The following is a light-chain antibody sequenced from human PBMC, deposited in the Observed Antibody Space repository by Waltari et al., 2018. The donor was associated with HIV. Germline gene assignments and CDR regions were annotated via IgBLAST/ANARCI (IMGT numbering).Light chain of an antibody. J-gene: IGLJ2*01. V-gene: IGLV2-14*01. CDR1: RSAVGGYNY. CDR2: EVS. Sequence: QSALTQPASVSGSPGQSIPISCTGTRSAVGGYNYVSWYQQHPGKAPKLMIYEVSNRPSGVSNRFSGSKSGNTASLTISGLQAEDEADYYCSSYTSSSTLVFGGGTKLTVL. CDR3: SSYTSSSTLV.